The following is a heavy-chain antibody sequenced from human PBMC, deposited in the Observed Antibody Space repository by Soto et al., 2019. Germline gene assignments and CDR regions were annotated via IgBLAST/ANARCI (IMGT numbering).Heavy chain of an antibody. CDR2: IQGGGPT. J-gene: IGHJ6*04. CDR3: ARDDVLCDGGRCYGVPLDA. CDR1: GFTVSSKY. D-gene: IGHD2-15*01. V-gene: IGHV3-66*01. Sequence: GGSLRLSCAASGFTVSSKYMSWVRQAPGKGLEWVSLIQGGGPTYYADSVKGRFTISRDTSENTLHLQMDSLRAEDTAVFYCARDDVLCDGGRCYGVPLDAWGKGTTVTVSS.